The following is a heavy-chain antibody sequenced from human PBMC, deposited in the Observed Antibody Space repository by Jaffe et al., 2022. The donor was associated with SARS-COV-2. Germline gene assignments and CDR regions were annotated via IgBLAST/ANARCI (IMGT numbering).Heavy chain of an antibody. J-gene: IGHJ4*02. CDR1: GGSINSTSNY. CDR2: LSSRGRT. D-gene: IGHD3-10*01. Sequence: QLHLQESGPRLVKPSETLSLTCAVFGGSINSTSNYWGWIRQPPGKGLEWIGTLSSRGRTYYSSSLKGRVTISFDTSKNYFSLNLNSVTAADSGVYYCARHSLPDTSELDYWGQGALVTVSS. CDR3: ARHSLPDTSELDY. V-gene: IGHV4-39*01.